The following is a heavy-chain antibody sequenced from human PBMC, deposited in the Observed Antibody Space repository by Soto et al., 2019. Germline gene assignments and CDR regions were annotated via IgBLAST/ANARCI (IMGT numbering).Heavy chain of an antibody. V-gene: IGHV4-59*01. Sequence: ETLSLTCTVAGASMKMFFWSWIRQAPGKGLEWIGYIRNSGGTTNTPSLKRRVTIAIDTSRNQFSLRLTSVTTADTAVYYCAASQMGLISVLGTWGQGIQVTVSS. J-gene: IGHJ4*02. CDR2: IRNSGGT. D-gene: IGHD1-1*01. CDR1: GASMKMFF. CDR3: AASQMGLISVLGT.